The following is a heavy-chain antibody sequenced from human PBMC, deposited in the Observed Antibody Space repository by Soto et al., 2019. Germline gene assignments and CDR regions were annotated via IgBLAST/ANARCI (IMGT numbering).Heavy chain of an antibody. D-gene: IGHD6-19*01. V-gene: IGHV5-51*01. CDR2: IYPGDSDT. Sequence: PGESLKISCKGSGYSFTSYWIGWVRQMPGKGLEWMGIIYPGDSDTRYSPSFRGQVTISADKSITTAYLQWNSLRASDTAMYYCGRLELAGTDYWGQGTLVTVSS. CDR1: GYSFTSYW. CDR3: GRLELAGTDY. J-gene: IGHJ4*02.